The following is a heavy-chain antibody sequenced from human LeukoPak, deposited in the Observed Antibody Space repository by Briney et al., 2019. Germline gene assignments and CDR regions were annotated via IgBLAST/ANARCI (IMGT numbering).Heavy chain of an antibody. CDR2: INHSGST. J-gene: IGHJ4*02. D-gene: IGHD3-22*01. CDR3: ARDIRRIDTYYYDSSGYSHFDY. Sequence: SETLSLTCAVYGGSFSGYYWSWIRQPPGKGLEWIGEINHSGSTNYNPSLKSRVTISVDTSKNQFSLKLSSVTAADTAVYYCARDIRRIDTYYYDSSGYSHFDYWGQGTLVTVSS. CDR1: GGSFSGYY. V-gene: IGHV4-34*01.